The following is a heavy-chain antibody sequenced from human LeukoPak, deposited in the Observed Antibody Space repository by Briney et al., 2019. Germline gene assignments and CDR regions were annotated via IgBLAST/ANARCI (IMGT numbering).Heavy chain of an antibody. J-gene: IGHJ4*02. CDR2: ISGSGGST. CDR3: ASYGSGMDYFDY. Sequence: GGSLRLSCAASGFTFSSYGMSWVRQAPGKGLEWVSAISGSGGSTYYADSVKGRFTISRDNSKNTLYLQMNSLRAEDTAVYYCASYGSGMDYFDYWGQGTLVTVSS. D-gene: IGHD3-10*01. CDR1: GFTFSSYG. V-gene: IGHV3-23*01.